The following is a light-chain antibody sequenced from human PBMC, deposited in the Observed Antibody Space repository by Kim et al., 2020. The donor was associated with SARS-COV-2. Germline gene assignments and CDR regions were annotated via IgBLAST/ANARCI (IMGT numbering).Light chain of an antibody. J-gene: IGKJ3*01. CDR3: QQYGSSLFT. CDR2: GAS. Sequence: PPGERATLSCRASQSVSSSYLAWYQQKPGQAPRLLSYGASSRATGIPDRFSGSGSGTDFTLTISRLEPEDFAVYYCQQYGSSLFTFGPGTKVDIK. CDR1: QSVSSSY. V-gene: IGKV3-20*01.